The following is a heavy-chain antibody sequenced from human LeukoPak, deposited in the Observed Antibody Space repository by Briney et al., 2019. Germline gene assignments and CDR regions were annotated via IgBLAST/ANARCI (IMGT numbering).Heavy chain of an antibody. V-gene: IGHV4-39*01. CDR1: GGSISSNSHY. CDR2: IFYSGDT. Sequence: SETLSLTCTVPGGSISSNSHYWGWIRQPPGKGLEWIGSIFYSGDTYYNPSLKSRVIISVDTSNNQFSLKVTSVTAADTAVYYCARPVPYGGTTIGSDAFDVWGQGTKVTVSS. D-gene: IGHD4-23*01. CDR3: ARPVPYGGTTIGSDAFDV. J-gene: IGHJ3*01.